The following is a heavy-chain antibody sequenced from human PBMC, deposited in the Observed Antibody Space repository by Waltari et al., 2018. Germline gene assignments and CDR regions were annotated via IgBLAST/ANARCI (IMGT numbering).Heavy chain of an antibody. Sequence: QVQLQQWGAGLLKPSETLSLTCAVYGGSFSGYYWSWIRQPPGKGLEWIGEINHSGSPNYNPSLKSRVTISVDTSKNQFSLKLSSVTAADTAVYYCARGLGPVRGVAYWYFDLWGRGTLVTVSS. D-gene: IGHD3-10*02. CDR2: INHSGSP. V-gene: IGHV4-34*01. CDR3: ARGLGPVRGVAYWYFDL. CDR1: GGSFSGYY. J-gene: IGHJ2*01.